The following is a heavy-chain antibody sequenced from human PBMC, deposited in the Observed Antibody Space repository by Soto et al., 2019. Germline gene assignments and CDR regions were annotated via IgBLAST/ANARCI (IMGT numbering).Heavy chain of an antibody. CDR3: ARAITVAAIFDD. D-gene: IGHD6-19*01. CDR1: GFIVSSNY. J-gene: IGHJ4*02. CDR2: IYSGSGGNT. V-gene: IGHV3-53*01. Sequence: EVQLVESGGGLIQPGGSLRLSCAASGFIVSSNYMSWVREAPGKGLEWVSVIYSGSGGNTFYADSVKGRFTISRDNSKNTVYLQMNSLRAEDTAVYYCARAITVAAIFDDWGQGTLVTVSS.